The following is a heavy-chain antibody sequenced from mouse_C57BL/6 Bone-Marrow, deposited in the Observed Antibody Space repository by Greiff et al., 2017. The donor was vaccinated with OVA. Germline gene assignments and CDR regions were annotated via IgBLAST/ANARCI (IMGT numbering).Heavy chain of an antibody. Sequence: QVQLQQSGPELVKPGASVKISCKASGYAFSSSWMNWVKQRPGKGLEWIGRIYPGDGDTNYNGKFKGKATLTADKSSSTAYMQLSSLTSEDSAVYFCARLSYYGYDGYYYAMDDWGQGTSVTVSS. J-gene: IGHJ4*01. CDR3: ARLSYYGYDGYYYAMDD. V-gene: IGHV1-82*01. CDR1: GYAFSSSW. CDR2: IYPGDGDT. D-gene: IGHD2-9*01.